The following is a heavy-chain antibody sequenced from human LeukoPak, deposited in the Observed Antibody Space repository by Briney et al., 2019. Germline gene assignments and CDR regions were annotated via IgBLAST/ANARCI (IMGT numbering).Heavy chain of an antibody. CDR2: MSVIGGST. D-gene: IGHD4-17*01. V-gene: IGHV3-23*01. CDR1: GFTFSSYA. CDR3: AKDQTYGSMDV. Sequence: GGSLRLSCAASGFTFSSYAMTWVRQAPGKGLEWVSAMSVIGGSTYYADSVKVRFTISRDNSKNTLYLQMNSLRAEDTAVYYCAKDQTYGSMDVWGKGITVTVSS. J-gene: IGHJ6*03.